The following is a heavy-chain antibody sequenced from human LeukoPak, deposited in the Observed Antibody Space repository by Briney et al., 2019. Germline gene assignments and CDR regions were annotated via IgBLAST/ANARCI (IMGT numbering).Heavy chain of an antibody. D-gene: IGHD2-15*01. Sequence: LSQTLSLTCTVSGGTISTYYWGWIRQPPGKGLEWIGYIYYSGTTNYNPSLKSRATISVDTSKNQFSLRLNSVTAADTAVYYCARDRGVVVAARGWFDPWGQGTLVTVSS. V-gene: IGHV4-59*01. CDR3: ARDRGVVVAARGWFDP. CDR2: IYYSGTT. J-gene: IGHJ5*02. CDR1: GGTISTYY.